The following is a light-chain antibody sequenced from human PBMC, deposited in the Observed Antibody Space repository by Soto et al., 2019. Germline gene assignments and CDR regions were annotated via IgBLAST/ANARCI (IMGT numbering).Light chain of an antibody. CDR3: QQSYSSPRT. V-gene: IGKV1-39*01. Sequence: DIQMTQSPSSLSASVADRVTVTWWASQSVAGYLNWYQQRPGKAPKLLIYAASSLQSGVPSRFSGGGSGTDFTLTISSLQPDDFATYYCQQSYSSPRTFGQGTKVDIK. CDR2: AAS. J-gene: IGKJ1*01. CDR1: QSVAGY.